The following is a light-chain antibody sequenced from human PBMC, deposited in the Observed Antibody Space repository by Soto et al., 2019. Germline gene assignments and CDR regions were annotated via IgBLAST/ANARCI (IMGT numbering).Light chain of an antibody. CDR1: HTISSW. CDR2: KTS. V-gene: IGKV1-5*03. J-gene: IGKJ1*01. CDR3: QQNDSYSEA. Sequence: DVQMTHSPSTLSGSVGDRVTITCRASHTISSWLAWYQQKPGKAPKLLIYKTSTLTSWGPSRFSGSGSGTEFSLTIRRLQHDDFATYYCQQNDSYSEAFGQETTMDIK.